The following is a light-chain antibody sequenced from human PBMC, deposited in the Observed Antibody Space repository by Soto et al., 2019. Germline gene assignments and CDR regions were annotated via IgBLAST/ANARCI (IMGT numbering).Light chain of an antibody. Sequence: QPASVSGSPGQSITISCTGTSSDVGGYNYVSWYQQHPGKAPKLMIYEVSNRPSGVSNRFSGSKSGNTASLTISGLQAEDEADYYCSSYTSSTTPVVFGGGTKLTVL. CDR1: SSDVGGYNY. V-gene: IGLV2-14*01. J-gene: IGLJ2*01. CDR3: SSYTSSTTPVV. CDR2: EVS.